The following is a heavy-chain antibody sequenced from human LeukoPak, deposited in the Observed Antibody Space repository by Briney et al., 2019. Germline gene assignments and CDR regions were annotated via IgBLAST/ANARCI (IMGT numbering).Heavy chain of an antibody. D-gene: IGHD1-26*01. Sequence: SETLSLTCTVSGYSISSGYYWGWIRQPPGKGLEWIGSIYHSGSTYYNPSLKSRVTISVDTSKNQFSLNLSSMTAADTAVYYCARHPLRRVGATFHAFDIWGQGTTVTVSS. V-gene: IGHV4-38-2*02. CDR2: IYHSGST. CDR1: GYSISSGYY. J-gene: IGHJ3*02. CDR3: ARHPLRRVGATFHAFDI.